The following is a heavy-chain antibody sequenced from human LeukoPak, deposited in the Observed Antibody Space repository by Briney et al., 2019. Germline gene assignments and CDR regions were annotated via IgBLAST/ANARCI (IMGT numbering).Heavy chain of an antibody. V-gene: IGHV4-4*02. Sequence: NPSETLSLTCAVSGGSISNSNWWSWVRQSPGKGLEWIGEIHHGGSTTYNPSLKSRVTISLDESKNQFSLKPNSVTAADTAMYYCATYYDRSGYKWDYWGQGTLVTVSS. CDR3: ATYYDRSGYKWDY. J-gene: IGHJ4*02. CDR1: GGSISNSNW. D-gene: IGHD3-22*01. CDR2: IHHGGST.